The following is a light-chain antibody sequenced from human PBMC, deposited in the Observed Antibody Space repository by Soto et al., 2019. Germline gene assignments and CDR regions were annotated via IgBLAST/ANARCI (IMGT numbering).Light chain of an antibody. J-gene: IGKJ2*01. Sequence: VLTQSPGTLSLSPGERATISCRASQSIGSSYLAWYQHKPGQAPRLLIYGASSRATGISHRFSGSGSGTDFTLTISRLEPEDCGVYYCQQYGGSPPFTFDQGTSLEIK. V-gene: IGKV3-20*01. CDR2: GAS. CDR3: QQYGGSPPFT. CDR1: QSIGSSY.